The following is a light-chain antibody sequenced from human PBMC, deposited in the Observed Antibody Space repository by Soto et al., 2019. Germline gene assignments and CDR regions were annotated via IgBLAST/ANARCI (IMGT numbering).Light chain of an antibody. J-gene: IGKJ4*01. Sequence: EIVLTQSPVTLSLYPGERATLSCRASQSVTTFLAWYQQKPGQAPRLLIYDASKRATGIPARFSGSGSGTDFTLTISSLEPEDFAVYYCQQRTNWPLTFGGGTKVEIK. CDR1: QSVTTF. CDR3: QQRTNWPLT. CDR2: DAS. V-gene: IGKV3-11*01.